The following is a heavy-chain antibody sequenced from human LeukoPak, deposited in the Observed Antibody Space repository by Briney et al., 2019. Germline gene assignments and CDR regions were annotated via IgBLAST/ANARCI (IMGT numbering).Heavy chain of an antibody. CDR2: ISWNSGSI. D-gene: IGHD2-2*01. CDR1: GYTFDDYA. J-gene: IGHJ4*02. Sequence: AGGSLRLSCEASGYTFDDYAMHWVRQAPGKGLEWVSAISWNSGSIGYADSVKGRFTISRDNGKNSLYLQMNSLRTEDTAVYYCARTRGDCSSTSCLPFDYWGQGTLVTVSS. CDR3: ARTRGDCSSTSCLPFDY. V-gene: IGHV3-9*01.